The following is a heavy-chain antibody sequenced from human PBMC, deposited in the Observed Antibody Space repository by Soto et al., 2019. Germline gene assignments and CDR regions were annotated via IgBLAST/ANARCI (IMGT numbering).Heavy chain of an antibody. J-gene: IGHJ6*02. Sequence: SETRSLTCTVSGGSISSSSYYWGWIRQPPGKGLEWIGSIYYSGSTYYNPSLKSRVTISVDTSKNQFSPKLSSVTAADTAVYYCARRLYYDSSGFEGGGMDVWGQGTTVTVPS. CDR2: IYYSGST. V-gene: IGHV4-39*01. D-gene: IGHD3-22*01. CDR3: ARRLYYDSSGFEGGGMDV. CDR1: GGSISSSSYY.